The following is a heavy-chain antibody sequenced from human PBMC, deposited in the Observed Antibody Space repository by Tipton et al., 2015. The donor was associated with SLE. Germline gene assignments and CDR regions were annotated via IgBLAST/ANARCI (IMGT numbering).Heavy chain of an antibody. Sequence: TLSLTCTVSGYSISSGYYWGWIRQPPGKGLEWIMSTHHSGNTYYSPSLKSRVAISVDTSKNQFSLKLGSVTAADTAMYYCARGTGIERNYYYYYYMDVWGKGTTVTVSS. CDR1: GYSISSGYY. J-gene: IGHJ6*03. V-gene: IGHV4-38-2*02. CDR2: THHSGNT. D-gene: IGHD3-10*01. CDR3: ARGTGIERNYYYYYYMDV.